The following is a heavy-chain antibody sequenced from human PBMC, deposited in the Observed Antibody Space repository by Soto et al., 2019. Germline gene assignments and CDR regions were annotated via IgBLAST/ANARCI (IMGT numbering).Heavy chain of an antibody. CDR1: GGSVSSGSYY. V-gene: IGHV4-61*01. J-gene: IGHJ5*02. Sequence: SETLSLTCTVSGGSVSSGSYYWGWIRQPPGKGLEWIGYIYYSGSTNYNPSLKSRVTISVDTSKNQFSLKLSSVTAADTAVYYCAREKLAAAGTSGYWFDPWGQGTLVTVSS. CDR3: AREKLAAAGTSGYWFDP. CDR2: IYYSGST. D-gene: IGHD6-13*01.